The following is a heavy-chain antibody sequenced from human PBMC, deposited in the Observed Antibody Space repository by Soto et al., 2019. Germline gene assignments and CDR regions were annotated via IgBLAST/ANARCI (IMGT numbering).Heavy chain of an antibody. CDR2: IIPILGIA. D-gene: IGHD2-21*02. CDR3: ARDTRGEVTAIPGDY. CDR1: GGTFSSYT. J-gene: IGHJ4*02. V-gene: IGHV1-69*08. Sequence: QVQLVQSGAEVKKPGSSVKVSCKASGGTFSSYTISWVRQAPGQGHEWMGRIIPILGIANYAQKFQGRVTITADKSTSTAYMELSSLRSEDTAVYYCARDTRGEVTAIPGDYWGQGTLVTVSS.